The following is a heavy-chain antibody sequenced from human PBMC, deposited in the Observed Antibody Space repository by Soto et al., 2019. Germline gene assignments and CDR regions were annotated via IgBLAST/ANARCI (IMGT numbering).Heavy chain of an antibody. D-gene: IGHD2-2*01. V-gene: IGHV4-39*01. Sequence: SETLSLTCTVSRCSITSSSYYWGWIRQPPGKGLEWIGSIYYSGSTYYNPSLKSRVTISVDTSKNQFSLKLSSVTAADTAVYYCARVIVVVPAASSYYYYYYMDVWGKGTTVS. J-gene: IGHJ6*03. CDR2: IYYSGST. CDR1: RCSITSSSYY. CDR3: ARVIVVVPAASSYYYYYYMDV.